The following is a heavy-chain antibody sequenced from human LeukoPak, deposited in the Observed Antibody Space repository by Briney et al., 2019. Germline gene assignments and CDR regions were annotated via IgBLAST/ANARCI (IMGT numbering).Heavy chain of an antibody. D-gene: IGHD3-22*01. V-gene: IGHV4-4*07. J-gene: IGHJ4*02. CDR2: IYTSGST. CDR1: GGSISSYY. CDR3: ARDRSYYDSSGYPPPRGFDY. Sequence: SETLSLTCTVSGGSISSYYWSWIRQPAGKGPEWIGRIYTSGSTNYNPSLKSRVTMSVDTSKNQFSLKLSSVTAADTAVYYCARDRSYYDSSGYPPPRGFDYWGQGTLVTVSS.